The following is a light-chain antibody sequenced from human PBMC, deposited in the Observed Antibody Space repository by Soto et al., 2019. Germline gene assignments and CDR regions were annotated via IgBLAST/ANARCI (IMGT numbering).Light chain of an antibody. J-gene: IGKJ1*01. CDR2: GAS. CDR3: QQYGSSPQT. CDR1: QSISSSY. Sequence: EIVLTQSPGTLSLSPGERATLSCMASQSISSSYLAWYQLKPGQAPRLLIYGASRRATGFPDRFSGSGSGTDFTLTISRLEPEDFAVYYCQQYGSSPQTFGQGTKVEIK. V-gene: IGKV3-20*01.